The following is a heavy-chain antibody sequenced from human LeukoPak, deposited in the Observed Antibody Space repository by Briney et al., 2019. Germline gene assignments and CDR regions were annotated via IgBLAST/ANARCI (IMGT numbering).Heavy chain of an antibody. Sequence: GRSLRLSCAASGFTFSSYAMHWVRQAPGKGLEWVAFIRYDGSNKYYADSVKGRFTISRDNSKNTLYLQMNSLRAEDTAVYYCAKDHYGSGSSIDYWGQGTLVTVSS. CDR1: GFTFSSYA. V-gene: IGHV3-30*02. D-gene: IGHD3-10*01. CDR2: IRYDGSNK. CDR3: AKDHYGSGSSIDY. J-gene: IGHJ4*02.